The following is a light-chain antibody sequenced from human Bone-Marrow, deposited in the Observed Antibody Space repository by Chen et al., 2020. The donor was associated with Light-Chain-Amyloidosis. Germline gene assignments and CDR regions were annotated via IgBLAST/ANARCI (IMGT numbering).Light chain of an antibody. V-gene: IGLV3-25*03. CDR3: QSADSSGTDEVI. CDR2: RDT. CDR1: DLPTKY. Sequence: SYELTQPPSLSVSPRQTARITCSGDDLPTKYAYWYQQKPGQAPVLGIHRDTERPSGISVRFYGSSSGTKATLTISGVQAEDEADYHWQSADSSGTDEVIFGGGTKLTVL. J-gene: IGLJ2*01.